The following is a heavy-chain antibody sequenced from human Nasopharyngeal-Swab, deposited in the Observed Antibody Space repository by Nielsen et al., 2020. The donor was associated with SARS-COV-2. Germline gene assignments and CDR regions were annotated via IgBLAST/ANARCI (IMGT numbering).Heavy chain of an antibody. Sequence: SETLSLTCTVSGGSISSGGYYWSWIRQHPGKGLEWIGYIYYSGSTYYNPSLKSRVTISVDTSKNQFSLKLSSVTAADTAVYYCARDLPITGIDYWGQGTLVTVSS. J-gene: IGHJ4*02. CDR1: GGSISSGGYY. V-gene: IGHV4-31*03. D-gene: IGHD1-14*01. CDR3: ARDLPITGIDY. CDR2: IYYSGST.